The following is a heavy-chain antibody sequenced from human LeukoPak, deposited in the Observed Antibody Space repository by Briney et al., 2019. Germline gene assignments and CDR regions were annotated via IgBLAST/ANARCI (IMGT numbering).Heavy chain of an antibody. CDR3: ARGLSIDGSRYNWFDP. J-gene: IGHJ5*02. CDR2: INHGGGT. V-gene: IGHV4-34*01. CDR1: GGSFSGYY. Sequence: PSETLSLTCAVYGGSFSGYYWSWLRQPPGKGLEWIGEINHGGGTNYNPSLKNRLTISVVTSKNQVSLNLSPATAADTAVYYCARGLSIDGSRYNWFDPWGQGTLVTVSS. D-gene: IGHD3-10*01.